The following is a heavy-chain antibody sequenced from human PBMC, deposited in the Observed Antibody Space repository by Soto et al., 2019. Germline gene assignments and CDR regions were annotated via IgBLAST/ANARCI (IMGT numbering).Heavy chain of an antibody. D-gene: IGHD5-12*01. CDR2: IYYSGST. CDR3: ASRDRGDGYNYVFDY. V-gene: IGHV4-39*01. J-gene: IGHJ4*02. CDR1: GGSISSSSYY. Sequence: SETLSLTFTVSGGSISSSSYYWGWIRQPPGKGLEWIGSIYYSGSTYYNPSLKSRVTISVDTSKNQFSLKLSSVTAADTAVYYCASRDRGDGYNYVFDYRGQGTLVTVSS.